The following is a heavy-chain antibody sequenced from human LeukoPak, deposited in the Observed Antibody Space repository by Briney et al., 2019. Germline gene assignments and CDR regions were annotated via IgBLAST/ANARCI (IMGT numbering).Heavy chain of an antibody. D-gene: IGHD1-26*01. Sequence: SGDITYYADSVKGRFTISRDSSRNTVDLQMNSLRAEDTAVYYCARDRDSGSYDFWGQGTLVTVSS. V-gene: IGHV3-53*01. CDR2: SGDIT. CDR3: ARDRDSGSYDF. J-gene: IGHJ4*02.